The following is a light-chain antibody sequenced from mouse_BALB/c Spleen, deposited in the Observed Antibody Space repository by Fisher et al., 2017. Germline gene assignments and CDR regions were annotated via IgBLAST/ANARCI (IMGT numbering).Light chain of an antibody. Sequence: DIVLTQSPAIIAASPGEKITITCSASSSISSSYLHWYQQKSGASPKLWIYSTSNLASGVPARFSGSGSGTSYSLTISSMEAEDAATYYCQQYHSYPPTFGGGTKLEIK. V-gene: IGKV4-57-1*01. CDR2: STS. CDR3: QQYHSYPPT. J-gene: IGKJ2*01. CDR1: SSISSSY.